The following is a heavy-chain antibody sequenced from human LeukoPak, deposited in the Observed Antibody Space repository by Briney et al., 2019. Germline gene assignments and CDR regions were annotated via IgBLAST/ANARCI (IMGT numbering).Heavy chain of an antibody. J-gene: IGHJ4*02. D-gene: IGHD1-26*01. CDR3: ARDMGSGSLHY. CDR1: GYTFTTYA. Sequence: ASVKVSCKASGYTFTTYAIHWVRQAPGQRLEWLGWINTGTGDTRYSQTFQGRVTITRDTSASTAYVELSSLRPEDTAMYYCARDMGSGSLHYWGQGTLVTVSS. V-gene: IGHV1-3*04. CDR2: INTGTGDT.